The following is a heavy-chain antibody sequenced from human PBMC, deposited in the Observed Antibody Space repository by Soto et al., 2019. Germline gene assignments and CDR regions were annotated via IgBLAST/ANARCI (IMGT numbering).Heavy chain of an antibody. CDR2: IYSGGST. CDR3: ARESSSGNSYFDY. CDR1: GFTVSSSD. V-gene: IGHV3-66*01. D-gene: IGHD1-26*01. Sequence: GGSLRLSCAASGFTVSSSDMRWVRQAPGKGLEWVSLIYSGGSTYYADSVKGRFTISRDNSKNTLFLQMNSVRADDTAMYYCARESSSGNSYFDYWGRGTLVTVSS. J-gene: IGHJ4*02.